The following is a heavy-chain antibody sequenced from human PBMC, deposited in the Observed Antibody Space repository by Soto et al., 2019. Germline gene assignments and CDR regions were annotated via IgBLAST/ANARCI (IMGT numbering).Heavy chain of an antibody. Sequence: LRLSFAASGFTFDDYAMHWVRQAPGKGLEWVSGISWNSGSIGYADSVKGRFTISRDNAKNSLYLQMNSLRAEDTALYYCAKDLTSGYDFVDYWGQGTLVTVSS. D-gene: IGHD5-12*01. CDR3: AKDLTSGYDFVDY. V-gene: IGHV3-9*01. J-gene: IGHJ4*02. CDR2: ISWNSGSI. CDR1: GFTFDDYA.